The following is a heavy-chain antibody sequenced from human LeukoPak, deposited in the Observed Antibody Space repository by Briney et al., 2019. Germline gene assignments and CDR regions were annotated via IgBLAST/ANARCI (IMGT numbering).Heavy chain of an antibody. CDR3: AGVAVPPSQQWQAEYYYYYMDV. CDR1: GGSISSYY. Sequence: SETLSLTCTVSGGSISSYYWSWIRQPPGKGLEWIGYIYYSGSTNYNPSLKSRVTISVDTSKNQFSLKLSSVTAADTAVYYCAGVAVPPSQQWQAEYYYYYMDVWGKGTTVTVSS. CDR2: IYYSGST. V-gene: IGHV4-59*01. D-gene: IGHD6-19*01. J-gene: IGHJ6*03.